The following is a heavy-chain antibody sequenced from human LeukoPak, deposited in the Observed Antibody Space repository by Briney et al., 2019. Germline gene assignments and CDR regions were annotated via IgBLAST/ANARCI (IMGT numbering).Heavy chain of an antibody. CDR3: TTLPTVTILAGGSWTPFDY. CDR2: IKSKTDGGTT. CDR1: GFTFSDAW. J-gene: IGHJ4*02. D-gene: IGHD4-17*01. Sequence: MPGGSLRLSCAASGFTFSDAWMSWVRQAPGKGLEWVGRIKSKTDGGTTDYAAPVKGRFTISRDDSKTTLYLQMHSLKTEDTAVYFCTTLPTVTILAGGSWTPFDYWGQGTLVTVSS. V-gene: IGHV3-15*01.